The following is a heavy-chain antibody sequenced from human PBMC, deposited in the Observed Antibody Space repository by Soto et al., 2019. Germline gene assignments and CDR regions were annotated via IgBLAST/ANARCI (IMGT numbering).Heavy chain of an antibody. Sequence: ASVKVSCKASGYTFTSYAMHWVRQAPGQRLEWMGWINAGNGNTKYSQKFQGRVTITRDTSASTAYMELSSLRSEDTAVYYCARRIVVVTALDYWGQRTLVTVSS. CDR3: ARRIVVVTALDY. V-gene: IGHV1-3*01. D-gene: IGHD2-21*02. J-gene: IGHJ4*02. CDR1: GYTFTSYA. CDR2: INAGNGNT.